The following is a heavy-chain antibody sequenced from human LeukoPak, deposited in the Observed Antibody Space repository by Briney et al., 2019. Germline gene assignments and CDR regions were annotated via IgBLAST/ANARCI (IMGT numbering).Heavy chain of an antibody. V-gene: IGHV4-59*08. Sequence: SETLSLTCTVSGGSISSYYWSWIRQPPGKGLEWIGYIFYSGSTTYNPSLKSRVTISVDTSKNQFSLKLSSVTAADTAVYYCARGGTMTTVPLWGQGTLVTVSS. CDR2: IFYSGST. CDR1: GGSISSYY. D-gene: IGHD4-17*01. J-gene: IGHJ4*02. CDR3: ARGGTMTTVPL.